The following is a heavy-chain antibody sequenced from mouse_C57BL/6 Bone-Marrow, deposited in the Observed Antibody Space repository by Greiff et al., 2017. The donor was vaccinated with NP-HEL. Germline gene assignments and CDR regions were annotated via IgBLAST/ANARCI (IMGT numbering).Heavy chain of an antibody. CDR2: IHPNSGST. CDR3: ARFITTVVATDFAY. D-gene: IGHD1-1*01. J-gene: IGHJ3*01. V-gene: IGHV1-64*01. CDR1: GYTFTSYW. Sequence: QVQLQQPGAELVKPGASVKLSCKASGYTFTSYWMHWVKQRPGQGLEWIGMIHPNSGSTNYNEKFKSKATLTVDKSSSTAYMQLSSLTSEDSAVYYCARFITTVVATDFAYWGQGTLVTVSA.